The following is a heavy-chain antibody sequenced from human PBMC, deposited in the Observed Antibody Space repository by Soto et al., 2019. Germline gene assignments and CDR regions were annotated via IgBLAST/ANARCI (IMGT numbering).Heavy chain of an antibody. CDR1: EFTFSPYY. CDR3: ARETPGTGAVEY. V-gene: IGHV1-46*04. J-gene: IGHJ4*02. CDR2: VRHYGVSGSYVGDSA. Sequence: QVQLVQSGAEVRDPGASVKDSCKAPEFTFSPYYVHWMQQAPEQGLQWMGLVRHYGVSGSYVGDSASYAQKVQDRLTVTRDTSITTVHMALTSLRSEDTGIYYCARETPGTGAVEYGGQGTLVTVAS. D-gene: IGHD7-27*01.